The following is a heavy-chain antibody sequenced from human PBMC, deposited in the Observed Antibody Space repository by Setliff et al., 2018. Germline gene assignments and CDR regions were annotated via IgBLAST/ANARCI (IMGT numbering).Heavy chain of an antibody. CDR2: IKQDGSEK. CDR3: ARLRKDYGDYYYFDY. V-gene: IGHV3-7*01. D-gene: IGHD4-17*01. CDR1: GFSFSIFW. Sequence: GGSLRLSCAGSGFSFSIFWMSWVRQAPGKGLEWVATIKQDGSEKFYVDSVKGRFTISRDNAKNSLYLQMDSLRVEDTAMYYCARLRKDYGDYYYFDYWGQGTLVTVSS. J-gene: IGHJ4*02.